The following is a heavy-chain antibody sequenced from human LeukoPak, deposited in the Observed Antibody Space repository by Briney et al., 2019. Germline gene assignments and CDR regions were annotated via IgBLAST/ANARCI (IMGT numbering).Heavy chain of an antibody. CDR3: AKGHFGDGYDRPSACDI. J-gene: IGHJ3*02. Sequence: SVKVSCKASGGTFSSNAITWVRQAPGQGLEWMGGIIPIFRTANYAQKFQGRVTITADKSTSTAYMELSSLRSEDTAVYYCAKGHFGDGYDRPSACDIWGQGTMVTVSS. V-gene: IGHV1-69*06. CDR2: IIPIFRTA. CDR1: GGTFSSNA. D-gene: IGHD5-12*01.